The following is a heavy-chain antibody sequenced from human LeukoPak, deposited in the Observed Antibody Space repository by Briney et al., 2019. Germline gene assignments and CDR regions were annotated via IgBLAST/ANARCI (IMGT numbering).Heavy chain of an antibody. CDR3: ARAPTFSGWFDY. J-gene: IGHJ4*02. V-gene: IGHV3-48*03. D-gene: IGHD6-19*01. CDR1: GFTFSSYE. Sequence: GGSLRLSCAASGFTFSSYEMNWVRQAPGKGLEWVSYISSSGSTIYYADSVKGRFTISRDNAKNSLYLQMNSLRVEDTAVYYCARAPTFSGWFDYWGQGTLVTVSS. CDR2: ISSSGSTI.